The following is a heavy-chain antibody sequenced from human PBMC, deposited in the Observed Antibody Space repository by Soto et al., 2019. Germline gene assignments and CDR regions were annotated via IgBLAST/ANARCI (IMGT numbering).Heavy chain of an antibody. J-gene: IGHJ5*02. CDR2: VYWDDDK. CDR1: GFSLTTAGMG. Sequence: QITLKESGPALVKPTQTLTLTCSFSGFSLTTAGMGVGWIRQPPGKAPEWVALVYWDDDKRYNPSLRSRLTIPKDTSKNLVVVTLTDMDPVDTGTYYCARRGTSSAAAGWFDPWGQGILVTVSS. V-gene: IGHV2-5*02. D-gene: IGHD3-16*01. CDR3: ARRGTSSAAAGWFDP.